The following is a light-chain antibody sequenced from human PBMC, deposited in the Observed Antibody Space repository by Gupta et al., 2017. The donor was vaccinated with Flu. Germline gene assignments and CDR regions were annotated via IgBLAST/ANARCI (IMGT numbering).Light chain of an antibody. Sequence: QSALTPPASVSGSPGQSITISCSGTTIDVGRSASVPWYQQHPDKAPKLVIFDVTKRPSGVSSRFSGSKSGNTASLTISGLQAEDETDYYCSSYTSGSTFYVFGTGTKVTVL. CDR2: DVT. CDR3: SSYTSGSTFYV. J-gene: IGLJ1*01. V-gene: IGLV2-14*01. CDR1: TIDVGRSAS.